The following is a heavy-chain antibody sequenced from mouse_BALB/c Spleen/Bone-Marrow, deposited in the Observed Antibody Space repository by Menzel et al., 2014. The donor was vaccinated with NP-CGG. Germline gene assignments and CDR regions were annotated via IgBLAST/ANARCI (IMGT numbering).Heavy chain of an antibody. V-gene: IGHV1-5*01. Sequence: VQLQQSGTVLARPGASVKMSCKASGYTSTSYWMHWVKQRPGQGLEWIGAIYPGNSDTSYNQKFKGKAKLTAVTSTSTAYMELSSLTNEDSAVYYCTHDYDYYAMNYWGQGTSVTVSS. J-gene: IGHJ4*01. CDR3: THDYDYYAMNY. CDR1: GYTSTSYW. D-gene: IGHD2-4*01. CDR2: IYPGNSDT.